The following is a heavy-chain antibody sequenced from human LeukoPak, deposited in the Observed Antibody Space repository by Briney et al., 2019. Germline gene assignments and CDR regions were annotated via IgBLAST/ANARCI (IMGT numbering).Heavy chain of an antibody. CDR1: GFPFSTYG. J-gene: IGHJ5*02. CDR2: ISESGATT. Sequence: GGSLRLSCAASGFPFSTYGMTWVRQAPGKGPEWVSGISESGATTKYAESVKGRFTISRDNSKNTLYLQMNSLRAEDTAVYFCASGNFGVIIMNWFDPWGQGTLVTVSS. D-gene: IGHD3-3*01. V-gene: IGHV3-23*01. CDR3: ASGNFGVIIMNWFDP.